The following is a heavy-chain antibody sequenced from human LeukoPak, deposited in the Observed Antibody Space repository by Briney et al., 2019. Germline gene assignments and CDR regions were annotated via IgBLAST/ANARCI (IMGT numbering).Heavy chain of an antibody. D-gene: IGHD3-10*01. CDR1: SGSFSSSSYF. Sequence: SETLSLTCTVSSGSFSSSSYFCGWIRQSPGMGLEWIATINYSGTTYYNPSLKSRVTTSVDTSRHQFSLKLTSVTAAGTAVYYCARLRGGVQLWGDWGQGALVTVSS. CDR3: ARLRGGVQLWGD. V-gene: IGHV4-39*01. J-gene: IGHJ4*01. CDR2: INYSGTT.